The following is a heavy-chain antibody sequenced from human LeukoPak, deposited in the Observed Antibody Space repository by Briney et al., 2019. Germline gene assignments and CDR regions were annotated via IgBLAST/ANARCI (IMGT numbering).Heavy chain of an antibody. Sequence: TEGSLRLSCAASGFTFSSYGMHWVRQAPGKGLEWVAFIRYDGSNKYYADSVKGRFTISRDNSKNTLYLQMNSLRAEDTAVYYCAKALALRFGPIDYWGQGTLVTVSS. CDR1: GFTFSSYG. CDR2: IRYDGSNK. CDR3: AKALALRFGPIDY. J-gene: IGHJ4*02. D-gene: IGHD3-3*01. V-gene: IGHV3-30*02.